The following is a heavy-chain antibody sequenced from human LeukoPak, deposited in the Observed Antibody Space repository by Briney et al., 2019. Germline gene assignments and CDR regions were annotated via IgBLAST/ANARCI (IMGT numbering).Heavy chain of an antibody. D-gene: IGHD5-12*01. CDR1: GFHFSAHG. Sequence: GGSLRLSCAASGFHFSAHGMNWIRQAPGKGLEWVSGISPGGPTYYADSVKGRFTISRDDYKSTVYLQMKNWRAEDTAVYYCAKDGAWLRFDDWGQGILVTVSS. CDR3: AKDGAWLRFDD. J-gene: IGHJ4*02. V-gene: IGHV3-23*01. CDR2: ISPGGPT.